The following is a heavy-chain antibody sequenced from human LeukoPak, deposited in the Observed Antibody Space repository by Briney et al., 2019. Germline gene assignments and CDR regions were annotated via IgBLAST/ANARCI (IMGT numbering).Heavy chain of an antibody. V-gene: IGHV3-30*18. J-gene: IGHJ4*02. CDR1: GFTFSSYG. CDR3: AKCSRPGLIVGATDFDY. CDR2: ISYDGSNE. D-gene: IGHD1-26*01. Sequence: GGSLRLSCAASGFTFSSYGMHWVRQAPGKGLEWVAVISYDGSNEYYADSVKGRFTISRDNSKNTLYLQMNSLRAEDTAVYYCAKCSRPGLIVGATDFDYWGQGTLVTVSS.